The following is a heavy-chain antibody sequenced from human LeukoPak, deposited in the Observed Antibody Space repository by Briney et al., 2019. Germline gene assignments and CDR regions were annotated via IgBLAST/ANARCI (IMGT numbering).Heavy chain of an antibody. V-gene: IGHV1-69*13. J-gene: IGHJ4*02. CDR2: IIPIFGTA. Sequence: ASVKVSCKASGGTFSSYAISWVRQAPGQGLEWMGGIIPIFGTANYAQKFQGRVTITADESTSTAYMELSSLRSEDTAVYYCASTDSIDYYDSSGYSNPFDYRGQGTLVTVSS. CDR3: ASTDSIDYYDSSGYSNPFDY. D-gene: IGHD3-22*01. CDR1: GGTFSSYA.